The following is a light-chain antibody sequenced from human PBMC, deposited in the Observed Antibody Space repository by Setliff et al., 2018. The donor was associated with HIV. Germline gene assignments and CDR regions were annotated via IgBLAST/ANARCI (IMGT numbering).Light chain of an antibody. CDR3: SSYTSNNARV. CDR1: SSDVGAYNY. Sequence: QSALTQPASVSGSPGQSITISCTGTSSDVGAYNYVSWYQQYPAKAPKLMIYDVGVRPSGVSTRFSGSKSGNTASLTISGLQAEDEADYYCSSYTSNNARVFGTGTKVT. CDR2: DVG. V-gene: IGLV2-14*03. J-gene: IGLJ1*01.